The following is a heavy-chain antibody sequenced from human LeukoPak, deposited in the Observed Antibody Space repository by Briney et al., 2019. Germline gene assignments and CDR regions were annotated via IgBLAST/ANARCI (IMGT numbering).Heavy chain of an antibody. D-gene: IGHD5-18*01. J-gene: IGHJ2*01. Sequence: SETLSLTCTVSGDSISSYYWSWLRQPPGKGLEWIGYMYYSGSTSYNPSLKSRVTISVDTSKNQFSLKLSSVTAADTAVYYCATIRDTAHRYWYFDLWGRGTLVIVSS. CDR2: MYYSGST. CDR3: ATIRDTAHRYWYFDL. CDR1: GDSISSYY. V-gene: IGHV4-59*03.